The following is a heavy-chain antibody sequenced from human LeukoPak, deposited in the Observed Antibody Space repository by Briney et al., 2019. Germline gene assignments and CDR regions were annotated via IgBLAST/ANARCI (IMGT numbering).Heavy chain of an antibody. V-gene: IGHV1-8*03. CDR2: MNPNSCNT. Sequence: ASVTVSCKASRYTFTGYYMHWVRQAPGQELEWMGWMNPNSCNTGCAQKFQGRVTITRNTSISTAYMELSSLRSEDTAVYYCARGRRGTIFGVANSRYYFDYWGQGTLVTVSS. J-gene: IGHJ4*02. CDR3: ARGRRGTIFGVANSRYYFDY. CDR1: RYTFTGYY. D-gene: IGHD3-3*01.